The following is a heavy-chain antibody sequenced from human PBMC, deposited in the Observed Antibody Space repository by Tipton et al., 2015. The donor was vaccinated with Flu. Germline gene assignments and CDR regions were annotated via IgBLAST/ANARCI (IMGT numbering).Heavy chain of an antibody. V-gene: IGHV3-9*01. D-gene: IGHD1-26*01. J-gene: IGHJ6*02. CDR1: GFTFDDYA. Sequence: SLRLSCAASGFTFDDYAMHWVRQAPGKGLEWVSGISWDSGSIGYADSVKGRFTISRDNAKNSLYLQMNSLRAEDTALYYCAKDMSEQGGSYYFGSYSYGMDVWGQGTPVTVSS. CDR2: ISWDSGSI. CDR3: AKDMSEQGGSYYFGSYSYGMDV.